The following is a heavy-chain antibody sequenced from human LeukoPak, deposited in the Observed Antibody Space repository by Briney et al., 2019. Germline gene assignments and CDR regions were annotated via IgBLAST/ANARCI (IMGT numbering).Heavy chain of an antibody. D-gene: IGHD6-13*01. Sequence: ASVTVSCKASGYTVAAYFIHWVRQAPGQGLEWMGRINPNGGDTDYEQKFKGRVTMTGDTSISTAYIELSSLRSDDTARYYCARVGFTSSWSNFDYWGQGTLVTVSS. J-gene: IGHJ4*02. V-gene: IGHV1-2*06. CDR1: GYTVAAYF. CDR2: INPNGGDT. CDR3: ARVGFTSSWSNFDY.